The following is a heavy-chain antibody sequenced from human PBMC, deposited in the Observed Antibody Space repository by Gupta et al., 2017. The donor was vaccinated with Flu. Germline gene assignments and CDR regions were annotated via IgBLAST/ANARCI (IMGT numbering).Heavy chain of an antibody. CDR1: GGPFSSYA. D-gene: IGHD2-2*01. CDR2: IIPIFGTA. CDR3: AIGVVPAARGVYYYYYMDV. Sequence: QVQLVQSGAEVKTPGSSVKVSCKASGGPFSSYAISWVRQAPGQGLEWMGGIIPIFGTANYAQKFQGRVTITADKSTSTAYMELSSLRSEDTAVYYCAIGVVPAARGVYYYYYMDVWGKGTTVTVSS. J-gene: IGHJ6*03. V-gene: IGHV1-69*06.